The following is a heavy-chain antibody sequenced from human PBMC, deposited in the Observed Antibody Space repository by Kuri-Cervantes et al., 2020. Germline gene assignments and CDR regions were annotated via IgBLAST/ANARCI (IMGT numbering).Heavy chain of an antibody. CDR1: GYTFTSYY. CDR3: ARALRYSVGSGLSLVYYFDY. Sequence: ASVKVSCKASGYTFTSYYMHWVRQAPGQGLEWMGWINPNSGGTNYAQKFQGRVTMTRNTSISTAYMELSSLRSEDTAVYYCARALRYSVGSGLSLVYYFDYWGQGTLVTVSS. J-gene: IGHJ4*02. CDR2: INPNSGGT. D-gene: IGHD3-9*01. V-gene: IGHV1-2*02.